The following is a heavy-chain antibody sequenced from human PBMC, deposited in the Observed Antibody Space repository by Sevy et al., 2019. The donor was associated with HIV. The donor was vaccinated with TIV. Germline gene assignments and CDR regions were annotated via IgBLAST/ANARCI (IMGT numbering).Heavy chain of an antibody. Sequence: GGSLRLSCAASGFIFSSYVMSWVRQAPGKGLEWVSSISGSGGDTYYADSVKGRFTISRDNSNNMLYLQMNSLRAEDTVIYYCEAITTAGRDYWGQGTLVTVSS. CDR3: EAITTAGRDY. CDR2: ISGSGGDT. J-gene: IGHJ4*02. CDR1: GFIFSSYV. V-gene: IGHV3-23*01. D-gene: IGHD1-1*01.